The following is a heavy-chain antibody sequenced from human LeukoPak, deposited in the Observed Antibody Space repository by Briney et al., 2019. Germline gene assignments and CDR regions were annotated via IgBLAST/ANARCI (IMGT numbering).Heavy chain of an antibody. D-gene: IGHD6-13*01. J-gene: IGHJ5*02. V-gene: IGHV3-74*01. CDR2: INSDGSST. Sequence: PGGSLRLSCAASGFTFSSYWMHWVRQAPGKGLVWVSRINSDGSSTSYADSVKGRFTISRDNAKNTLYLQMNSLRAEDTAVYYCARVSSSSWYTWFDPWGQGTLVTVSS. CDR1: GFTFSSYW. CDR3: ARVSSSSWYTWFDP.